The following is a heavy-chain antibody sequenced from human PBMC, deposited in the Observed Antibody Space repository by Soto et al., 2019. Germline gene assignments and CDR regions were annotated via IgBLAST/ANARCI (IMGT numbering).Heavy chain of an antibody. CDR1: ECSIFEYS. J-gene: IGHJ4*02. CDR3: ATRVGANDF. D-gene: IGHD1-26*01. V-gene: IGHV4-4*07. Sequence: LVIQSLKRSVSECSIFEYSWTWLRQPAGKGLEWIGHIYSSGSANYNPSLKSRVSMSVDTSKNQFSLKLNSVTAADTAVYHCATRVGANDFRGQGALVTLS. CDR2: IYSSGSA.